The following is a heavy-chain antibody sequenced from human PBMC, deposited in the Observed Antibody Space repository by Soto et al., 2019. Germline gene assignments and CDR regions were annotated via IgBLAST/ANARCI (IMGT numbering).Heavy chain of an antibody. Sequence: SETLSLTCSVSGASIAGRSYYWSWVRQPPGKGLEWXGYXXSXGXXXYXXSLTSRGTISADSSKNQLSLQLTSVTAADTAVYYCVRDQYSGYDFALWGQGNLVTVSS. CDR1: GASIAGRSYY. D-gene: IGHD5-12*01. CDR2: XXSXGXX. CDR3: VRDQYSGYDFAL. J-gene: IGHJ5*02. V-gene: IGHV4-30-4*01.